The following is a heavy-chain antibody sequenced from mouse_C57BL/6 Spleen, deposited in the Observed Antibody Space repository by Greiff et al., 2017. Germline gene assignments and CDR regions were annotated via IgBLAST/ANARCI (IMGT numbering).Heavy chain of an antibody. Sequence: VQLQQSGPGLVKPSQSLSLTCSVTGYSITSGYYWNWIRQFPGNKLEWMGYISYDGSNNYNPSLKNRISITRDTSKNQFFLKLNSVTTEDTATYYCARDGQLGRFAYWGQGTLGTVSA. CDR1: GYSITSGYY. CDR3: ARDGQLGRFAY. J-gene: IGHJ3*01. D-gene: IGHD4-1*02. V-gene: IGHV3-6*01. CDR2: ISYDGSN.